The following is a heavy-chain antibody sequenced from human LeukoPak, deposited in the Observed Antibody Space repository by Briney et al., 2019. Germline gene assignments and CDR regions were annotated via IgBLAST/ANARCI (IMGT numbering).Heavy chain of an antibody. CDR1: GFTFSSYW. CDR2: INSDGSST. Sequence: GGSLRLSCAAAGFTFSSYWMHWVRQAPGKGLVWVSRINSDGSSTSYADSVKGRFTISRDNAKNTLYLQMNSLRAEDTAVYYCASEDAVAGTFDYCGQGTLVTVSS. V-gene: IGHV3-74*01. J-gene: IGHJ4*02. D-gene: IGHD6-19*01. CDR3: ASEDAVAGTFDY.